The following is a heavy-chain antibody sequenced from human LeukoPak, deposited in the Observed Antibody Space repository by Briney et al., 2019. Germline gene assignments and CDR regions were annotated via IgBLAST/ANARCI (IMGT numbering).Heavy chain of an antibody. V-gene: IGHV1-18*01. D-gene: IGHD2/OR15-2a*01. J-gene: IGHJ3*02. Sequence: ASAKVSCKASGYTFTSYGISWGPEGLGQGLEWMGWISAYNGNTNYAQKLQGRVTMTTDTSTSTAYMELRSLRSDDTAVYYCARRNLGAFDIWGQGTMVTVSS. CDR1: GYTFTSYG. CDR3: ARRNLGAFDI. CDR2: ISAYNGNT.